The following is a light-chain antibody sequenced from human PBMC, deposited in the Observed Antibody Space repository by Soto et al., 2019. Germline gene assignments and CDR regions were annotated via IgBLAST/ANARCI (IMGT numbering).Light chain of an antibody. CDR3: QQYKNWPLT. CDR2: GAS. CDR1: QSVSSSY. V-gene: IGKV3-20*01. Sequence: MVTQSPGALSLSTGERATLSCKASQSVSSSYLAWYQQKPGQAPRLLIYGASSRATGIPDRFSGSGSGTEFTLTISSLQSEDFAVYYCQQYKNWPLTFGGGSKVDIK. J-gene: IGKJ4*01.